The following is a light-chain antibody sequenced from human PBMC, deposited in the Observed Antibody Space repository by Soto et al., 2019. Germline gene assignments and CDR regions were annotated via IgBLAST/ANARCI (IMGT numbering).Light chain of an antibody. CDR3: QQRSNSIT. CDR2: KAS. J-gene: IGKJ5*01. V-gene: IGKV1-5*03. Sequence: DIQMTQSPSTVSSSVGDRFTITFRASQNINTWLAWYQQKPGKAPKLLILKASSLESGVPSRFSGSGSGTDFTLTISSLEPEDFAVYYCQQRSNSITFGQGTRLEIK. CDR1: QNINTW.